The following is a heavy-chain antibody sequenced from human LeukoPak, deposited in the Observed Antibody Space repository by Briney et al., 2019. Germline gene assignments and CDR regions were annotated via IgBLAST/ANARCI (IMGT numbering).Heavy chain of an antibody. CDR2: INQDASEI. CDR1: GFTFTGYW. D-gene: IGHD1-1*01. CDR3: ARDGETSTGPTFDY. J-gene: IGHJ4*02. Sequence: PGGSLRLSCAASGFTFTGYWMKWVRQAPGKGLEWVANINQDASEIDYVDSVKGRFTISTDNAKNSLYLQMHNLRAEDTGVYYCARDGETSTGPTFDYWGQGTLVTVSS. V-gene: IGHV3-7*01.